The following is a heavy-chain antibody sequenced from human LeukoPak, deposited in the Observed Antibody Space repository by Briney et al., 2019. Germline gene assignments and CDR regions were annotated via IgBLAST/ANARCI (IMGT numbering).Heavy chain of an antibody. J-gene: IGHJ4*02. V-gene: IGHV4-31*03. CDR3: ARVTAYYYDSSGYYYFAY. Sequence: SETLSLTCTVSGGSISSGGYYWSWIRQHPGKGLEWIGYIYYGGSTYYNPSLKSRVTISVDTSKNQFSLKLSSVTAADTAVYYCARVTAYYYDSSGYYYFAYWGQETLVTVSS. D-gene: IGHD3-22*01. CDR2: IYYGGST. CDR1: GGSISSGGYY.